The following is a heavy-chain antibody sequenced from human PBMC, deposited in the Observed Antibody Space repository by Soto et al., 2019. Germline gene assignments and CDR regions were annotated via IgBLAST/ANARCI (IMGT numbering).Heavy chain of an antibody. CDR1: GFTFRSFT. CDR2: ISSNSAYI. CDR3: TRDASRDSSARGWFDP. V-gene: IGHV3-21*01. Sequence: LRLSFAASGFTFRSFTMNWVRQAPGKGLEWVSTISSNSAYIYYTDALRGRFTISRDNAKNSLHLQMNSQRAEDTAVYYCTRDASRDSSARGWFDPWGPGTLVTVS. D-gene: IGHD6-13*01. J-gene: IGHJ5*02.